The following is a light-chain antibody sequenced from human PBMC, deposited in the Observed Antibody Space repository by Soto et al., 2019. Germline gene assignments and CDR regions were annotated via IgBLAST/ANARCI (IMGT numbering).Light chain of an antibody. CDR3: QQHVRPPLT. Sequence: EIVLTQSPGTLSLSPGERATLSCLASQSVSSSYLAWYHQKPGQAPMLLIYGASTRATGIQGRFSGSGSGTHLSLPISRLGPDDCAVYHFQQHVRPPLTCGRGTKVHL. CDR2: GAS. CDR1: QSVSSSY. V-gene: IGKV3-20*01. J-gene: IGKJ3*01.